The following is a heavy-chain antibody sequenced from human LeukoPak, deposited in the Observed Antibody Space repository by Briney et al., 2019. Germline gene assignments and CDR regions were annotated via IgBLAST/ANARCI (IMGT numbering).Heavy chain of an antibody. V-gene: IGHV7-4-1*02. J-gene: IGHJ4*02. CDR2: INTNTGNP. CDR1: GYTLTNYA. CDR3: ARVQGYCSTTSCYPHY. Sequence: ASVMVSCKASGYTLTNYALNWVRQAPGQGLEWMGWINTNTGNPTYAQGFTGRFVFSLDTSVNTAYLQISSLTAEDTAIYYCARVQGYCSTTSCYPHYWGQGTLVTVSS. D-gene: IGHD2-2*01.